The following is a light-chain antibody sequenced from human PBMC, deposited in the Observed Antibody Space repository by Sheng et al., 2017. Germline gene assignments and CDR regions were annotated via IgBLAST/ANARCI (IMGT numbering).Light chain of an antibody. V-gene: IGKV1-27*01. CDR3: QNYNTAPRT. Sequence: DIQMTQSPSSLSASLGDRVTITCRASQGISTYLAWYQQKPGKVPKLLIYAASTLQSGVPFRFRGSGSGTDFTLTITSLQPEDVATYYCQNYNTAPRTFGQGTKVEIK. CDR1: QGISTY. J-gene: IGKJ1*01. CDR2: AAS.